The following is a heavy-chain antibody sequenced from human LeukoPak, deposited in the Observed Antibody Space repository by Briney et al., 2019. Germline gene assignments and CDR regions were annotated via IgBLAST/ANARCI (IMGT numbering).Heavy chain of an antibody. J-gene: IGHJ4*02. D-gene: IGHD2-2*01. CDR1: VFTFCSYA. CDR2: ISYDGSNK. V-gene: IGHV3-30-3*01. CDR3: ARPPSSYGGD. Sequence: GGSLRLSCAASVFTFCSYAMHWVRQAPGKGLEWVAVISYDGSNKYYADSVKGRFTISRDNSKNTLYLQMNSLRAEDTAVYYCARPPSSYGGDWGQGTLVTVSS.